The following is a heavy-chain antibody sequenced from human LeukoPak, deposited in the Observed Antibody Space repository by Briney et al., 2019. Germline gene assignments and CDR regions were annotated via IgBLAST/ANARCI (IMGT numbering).Heavy chain of an antibody. D-gene: IGHD6-19*01. CDR2: ISSSGSTI. CDR3: AGQWLVSDY. V-gene: IGHV3-48*03. J-gene: IGHJ4*02. Sequence: PGGSLRLSCAASGFTFSSYEMNWVRRAPGKGLEWVSYISSSGSTIYYADSVKGRFTISRDNAKNSLYLQMNSLRAEDTAVYYCAGQWLVSDYWGQGTLVTVSS. CDR1: GFTFSSYE.